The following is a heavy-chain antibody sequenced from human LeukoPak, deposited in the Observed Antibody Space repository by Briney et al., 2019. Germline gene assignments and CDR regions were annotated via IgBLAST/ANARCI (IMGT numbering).Heavy chain of an antibody. CDR1: GFTFSSYD. CDR3: AKDVSTGPWYSSSDY. CDR2: ISSSSIYI. D-gene: IGHD6-19*01. J-gene: IGHJ4*02. Sequence: GGSLRLSCAASGFTFSSYDMNWVRQAPGKGLEWVSSISSSSIYIYYADSVKGQFTISRDNSKNTLYLQMNSLRAEDTAVYYCAKDVSTGPWYSSSDYWGQGTLVTVSS. V-gene: IGHV3-21*01.